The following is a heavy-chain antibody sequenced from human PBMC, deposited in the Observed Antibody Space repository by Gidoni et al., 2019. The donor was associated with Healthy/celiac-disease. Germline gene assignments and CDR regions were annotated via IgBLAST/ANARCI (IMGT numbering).Heavy chain of an antibody. Sequence: QITLKESGPTLVKPTQTLTLTCTFSGFSLSTSGVGVGWIRQPPGKALEWLALIYWNDDKRYSPSLKSRLTITKDTSKNQVVLTMTNMDPVDTATYYCAHAPSTVTTYFDAFDIWGQGTMVTVSS. CDR3: AHAPSTVTTYFDAFDI. J-gene: IGHJ3*02. V-gene: IGHV2-5*01. CDR2: IYWNDDK. D-gene: IGHD4-17*01. CDR1: GFSLSTSGVG.